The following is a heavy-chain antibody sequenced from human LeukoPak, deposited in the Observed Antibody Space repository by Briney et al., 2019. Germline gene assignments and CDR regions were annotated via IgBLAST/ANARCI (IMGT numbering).Heavy chain of an antibody. CDR1: GLTFSTHW. CDR3: AKDHSRDSSGYYVDY. D-gene: IGHD3-22*01. Sequence: GGSLRLSCAASGLTFSTHWMSWVRQAPGKGLEWVSAISGSGGSTYYADSVKGRFTISRDNSKNTLYLQMNSLRAEDTAVYYCAKDHSRDSSGYYVDYWGQGTLVTVSS. V-gene: IGHV3-23*01. CDR2: ISGSGGST. J-gene: IGHJ4*02.